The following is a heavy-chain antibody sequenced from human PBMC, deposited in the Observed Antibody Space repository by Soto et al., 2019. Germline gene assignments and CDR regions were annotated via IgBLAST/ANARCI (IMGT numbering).Heavy chain of an antibody. D-gene: IGHD6-6*01. CDR1: GYSFPSYW. Sequence: EVQLVQSGAEVKKPGESLKISCQGSGYSFPSYWISWVRQMPGKGLQWMGRIDPSDSYINYNPSFEGHVNISIDKSINTAYLQWSSLTDSDTAIYYCARHGQLALFDQWGQGTLVTVSS. J-gene: IGHJ5*02. CDR3: ARHGQLALFDQ. V-gene: IGHV5-10-1*03. CDR2: IDPSDSYI.